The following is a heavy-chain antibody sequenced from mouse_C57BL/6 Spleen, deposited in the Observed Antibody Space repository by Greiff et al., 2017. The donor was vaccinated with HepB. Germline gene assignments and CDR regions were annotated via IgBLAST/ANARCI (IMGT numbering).Heavy chain of an antibody. CDR3: ARPHFLYYDYSWFAY. V-gene: IGHV1-82*01. D-gene: IGHD2-4*01. J-gene: IGHJ3*01. CDR2: SYPGDGDT. Sequence: QQFGLERGKPGASVKISCKASGYAFSSSWMNWVKQRPGKGLEWIGRSYPGDGDTNYNGKFKGKATLTADKSSSTDYMQLSSLTSEDSAVYFCARPHFLYYDYSWFAYWGQGTLVTVSA. CDR1: GYAFSSSW.